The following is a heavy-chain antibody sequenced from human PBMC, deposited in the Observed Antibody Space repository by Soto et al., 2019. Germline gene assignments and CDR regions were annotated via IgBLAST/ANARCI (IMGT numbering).Heavy chain of an antibody. CDR1: GFTFSSYE. CDR3: ARDQEAGSFFPYYFGMDV. Sequence: EVQLVESGGGLVQPGGSLRLSCATSGFTFSSYEMNWVRQAPGKGLEWVSYISSSGSTIYYADSVKGRFTISRDNAKNSLYVQMDGLRDEDTAVYYCARDQEAGSFFPYYFGMDVWGQGTTVTAS. J-gene: IGHJ6*02. V-gene: IGHV3-48*03. CDR2: ISSSGSTI. D-gene: IGHD6-13*01.